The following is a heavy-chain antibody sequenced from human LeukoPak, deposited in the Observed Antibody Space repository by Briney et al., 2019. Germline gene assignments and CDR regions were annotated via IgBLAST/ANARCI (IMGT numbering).Heavy chain of an antibody. J-gene: IGHJ4*02. CDR2: IYTSGST. Sequence: SETLSLTCTVSGGSISSYYWSWIRQPAGKGLEWIGRIYTSGSTNYNPSLKSRVTMSVDTSENQFSLKLSSVTAADTAVYYCARDSAVAGTEVITFDYWGQGTLVTVSS. D-gene: IGHD6-19*01. V-gene: IGHV4-4*07. CDR1: GGSISSYY. CDR3: ARDSAVAGTEVITFDY.